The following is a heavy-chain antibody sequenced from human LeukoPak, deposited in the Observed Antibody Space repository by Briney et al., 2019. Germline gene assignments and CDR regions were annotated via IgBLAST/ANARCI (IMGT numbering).Heavy chain of an antibody. CDR2: IGTAGDT. CDR3: ARGGRGDYGSGSYYKYGMDV. J-gene: IGHJ6*02. D-gene: IGHD3-10*01. V-gene: IGHV3-13*01. CDR1: GFTFSDYD. Sequence: GGSLRLSCAASGFTFSDYDMHWVRQATGKGLEWVSAIGTAGDTYYTGSVKGRFTISRDNAQNSLYLQMNSLGAEDTAVYYCARGGRGDYGSGSYYKYGMDVWGQGTTVTVSS.